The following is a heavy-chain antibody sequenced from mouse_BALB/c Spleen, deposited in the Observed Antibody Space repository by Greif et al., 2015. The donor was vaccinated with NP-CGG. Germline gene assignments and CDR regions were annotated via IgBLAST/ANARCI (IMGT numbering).Heavy chain of an antibody. Sequence: QVHVKQSGPELVKPGASVKISCKASGYTFTDYYINWVKQKPGQGLEWIGWIYPGSGNTKYNEKFKGKATLTVDTSSSTAYMQFSSLRSEDTAVYFCARRTGTEAMDYWGQGASVTVSS. CDR3: ARRTGTEAMDY. CDR1: GYTFTDYY. D-gene: IGHD4-1*01. J-gene: IGHJ4*01. CDR2: IYPGSGNT. V-gene: IGHV1-84*02.